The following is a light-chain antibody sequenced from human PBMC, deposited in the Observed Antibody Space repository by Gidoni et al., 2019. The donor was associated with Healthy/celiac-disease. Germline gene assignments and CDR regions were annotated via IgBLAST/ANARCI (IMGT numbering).Light chain of an antibody. Sequence: IQMRQSPSSMSASVGDRVTITCLASQSISSYLNWYQQKPGKAPKILIYAASSLQSGVPSRFSGSGSGTDFTLTISSLQPEDFATYYCQQSYSTPVAFGQGTKVEIK. V-gene: IGKV1-39*01. J-gene: IGKJ1*01. CDR2: AAS. CDR3: QQSYSTPVA. CDR1: QSISSY.